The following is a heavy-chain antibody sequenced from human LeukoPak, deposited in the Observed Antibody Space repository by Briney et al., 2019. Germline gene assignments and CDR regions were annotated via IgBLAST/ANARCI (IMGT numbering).Heavy chain of an antibody. CDR1: GASVSGSPYY. CDR2: IYYSGST. J-gene: IGHJ5*02. D-gene: IGHD1-26*01. CDR3: ARGREGKSDVDWFDP. Sequence: SETLSLTCTVSGASVSGSPYYWGWIRQPPGKGLEWIGSIYYSGSTYYNSSLKSRVTISVDTSKNQFSLNLSSVTAADTAVYYCARGREGKSDVDWFDPWGQGTLVTVSS. V-gene: IGHV4-39*07.